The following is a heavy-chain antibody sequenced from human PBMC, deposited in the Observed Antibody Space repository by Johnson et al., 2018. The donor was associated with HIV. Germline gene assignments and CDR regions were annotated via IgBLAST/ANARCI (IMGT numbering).Heavy chain of an antibody. J-gene: IGHJ3*02. CDR1: GFTFSSYG. CDR2: ISYDGSNK. D-gene: IGHD1-26*01. V-gene: IGHV3-30*03. CDR3: ARGRYTTAEWDDAFDI. Sequence: QVQLVESGGGVVQPGRSLRLSCAASGFTFSSYGMHWVRQAPGKGLEWVAVISYDGSNKYYADSVKGRFNISRDSSKNTLYLQMNSLRAEDTAVYYCARGRYTTAEWDDAFDIWGQGTMVTVSS.